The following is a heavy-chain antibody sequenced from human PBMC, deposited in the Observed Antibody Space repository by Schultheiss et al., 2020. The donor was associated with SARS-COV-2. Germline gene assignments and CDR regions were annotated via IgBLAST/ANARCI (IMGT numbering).Heavy chain of an antibody. CDR1: GGSISSSNFY. CDR2: IFYSGST. D-gene: IGHD3-10*01. CDR3: ARDHQYYYGSGSYYKGGDYGMDV. V-gene: IGHV4-39*07. J-gene: IGHJ6*02. Sequence: SQTLSLTCVVSGGSISSSNFYWGWIRQSPGKGLEWIGNIFYSGSTYYNPSLKSRVTISVDTSKNQFSLKLSSVTAADTAVYYCARDHQYYYGSGSYYKGGDYGMDVWGQGTTVTVSS.